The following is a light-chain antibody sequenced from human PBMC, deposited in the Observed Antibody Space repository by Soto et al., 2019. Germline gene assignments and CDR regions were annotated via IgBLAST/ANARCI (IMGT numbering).Light chain of an antibody. CDR1: SGHSSYI. CDR2: LEGSRSY. V-gene: IGLV4-60*02. Sequence: QPVLTQSSSASASLGSSVKLTCTLSSGHSSYIIAWHQQQPGKAPRYLMKLEGSRSYNKGSGVPDRFSGSSSGADRYLTISNLQFEDEADYYCETWDINTHVVFGGGTQLTVL. J-gene: IGLJ2*01. CDR3: ETWDINTHVV.